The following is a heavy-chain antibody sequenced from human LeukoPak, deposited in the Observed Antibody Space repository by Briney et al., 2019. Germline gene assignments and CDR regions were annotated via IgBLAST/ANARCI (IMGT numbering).Heavy chain of an antibody. CDR2: IYHSGST. D-gene: IGHD3-10*01. CDR3: ARVVRAIDAFDI. Sequence: SETLSLTCTVSGYSISSGYYWGWIRQPPGKGLEWIGSIYHSGSTYYNPSLKSRVTISVDTSKNQFSLKRSSVTAADTAVYYCARVVRAIDAFDIWGQGTMVTVSS. V-gene: IGHV4-38-2*02. CDR1: GYSISSGYY. J-gene: IGHJ3*02.